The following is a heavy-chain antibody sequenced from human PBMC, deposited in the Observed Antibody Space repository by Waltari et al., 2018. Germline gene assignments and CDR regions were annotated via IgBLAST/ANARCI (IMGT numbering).Heavy chain of an antibody. Sequence: QVQLQQWGAGLLKSSETLSITCAVYGGSFSGYYGSWIRQTPGKELEWIGEIHPSGSTDYKSSLQSRVTILLDTSKTQLSLKLTSVTAADTAVYYCARGLDNAKIGYWGQGTLVTVSS. CDR3: ARGLDNAKIGY. CDR2: IHPSGST. D-gene: IGHD1-20*01. J-gene: IGHJ4*02. CDR1: GGSFSGYY. V-gene: IGHV4-34*01.